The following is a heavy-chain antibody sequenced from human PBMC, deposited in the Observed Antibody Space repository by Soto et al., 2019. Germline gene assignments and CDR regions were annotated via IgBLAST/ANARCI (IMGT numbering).Heavy chain of an antibody. Sequence: GGSLRLSCAASGFTFSSYSMNGVRQAPGKGLEWVSYISSSSSTIYYADSVTGRFTISRDYAKTSLYMLMNSLRDEDTAVYYCARVPPGSHMLQVVLVDFDYWGQGTLVTASS. J-gene: IGHJ4*01. CDR2: ISSSSSTI. CDR1: GFTFSSYS. D-gene: IGHD2-15*01. V-gene: IGHV3-48*02. CDR3: ARVPPGSHMLQVVLVDFDY.